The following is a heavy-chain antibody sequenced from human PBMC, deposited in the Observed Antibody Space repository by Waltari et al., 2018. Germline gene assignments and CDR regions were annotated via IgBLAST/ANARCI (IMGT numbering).Heavy chain of an antibody. J-gene: IGHJ5*02. V-gene: IGHV3-23*01. CDR1: GFIFTNYA. Sequence: EVQVLESGGGLVQPGGSLRLPWAASGFIFTNYAINWVRQAPGKGLEWVSGINGYGDKTYYADSVKGRFTLSRDNSRNTLSLQMNSLRAEDTAVYYCAKAHFYDTSGYIEHWGQGTLVTVSS. CDR3: AKAHFYDTSGYIEH. D-gene: IGHD3-22*01. CDR2: INGYGDKT.